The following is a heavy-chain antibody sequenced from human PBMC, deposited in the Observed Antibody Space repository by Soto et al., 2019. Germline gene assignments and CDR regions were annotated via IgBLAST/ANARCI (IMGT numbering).Heavy chain of an antibody. CDR3: ARDARAAAGTYYYYGMDV. D-gene: IGHD6-13*01. CDR2: ISYEGSNK. J-gene: IGHJ6*02. Sequence: QVQLVESGGGVVQPGRSLRLSCAASGFTFSSYAMHWVRQAPGKGLEWVAVISYEGSNKYYADSVKGRFTISRDNTKNTLYLQMNSLRAEDTAVYYCARDARAAAGTYYYYGMDVWGQGTTVTVSS. CDR1: GFTFSSYA. V-gene: IGHV3-30-3*01.